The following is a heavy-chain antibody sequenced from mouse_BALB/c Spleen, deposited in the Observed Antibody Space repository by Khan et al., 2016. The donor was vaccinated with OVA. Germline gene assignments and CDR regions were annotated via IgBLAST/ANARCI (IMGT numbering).Heavy chain of an antibody. D-gene: IGHD2-4*01. CDR1: GYSITSEYA. CDR3: ARKDYYDYDPFPY. Sequence: EVQLQESGPGLVKPSQSLSLTCTVTGYSITSEYAWNWIRQFPGNKLEWMGYISYSGNTRYNPSLKSRILITRDTSKNQFFLQLNSVTTEDTATYYCARKDYYDYDPFPYWGQGTLVTVSA. J-gene: IGHJ3*01. V-gene: IGHV3-2*02. CDR2: ISYSGNT.